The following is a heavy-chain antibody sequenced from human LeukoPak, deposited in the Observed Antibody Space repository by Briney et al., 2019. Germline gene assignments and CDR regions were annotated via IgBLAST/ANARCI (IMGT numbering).Heavy chain of an antibody. V-gene: IGHV3-74*01. D-gene: IGHD1-26*01. CDR3: ARDFGYARWEPPAY. CDR1: GFTFSSYW. CDR2: INSDGSTT. J-gene: IGHJ4*02. Sequence: PGGSLRLSCAASGFTFSSYWMHWVRQAPGKGLVWVSGINSDGSTTSYADSVKGRFTISRDNAKNTLYLQINSLRAEDTAVYYCARDFGYARWEPPAYWGQGTLVTVSS.